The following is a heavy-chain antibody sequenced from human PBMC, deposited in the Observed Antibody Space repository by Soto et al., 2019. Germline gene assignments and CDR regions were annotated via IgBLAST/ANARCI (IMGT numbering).Heavy chain of an antibody. CDR1: GYSFTDYH. J-gene: IGHJ6*02. CDR3: ARGDSTDCSNGVCSFFYNHDMDV. V-gene: IGHV1-2*04. D-gene: IGHD2-8*01. Sequence: ASVKVSCKASGYSFTDYHIHWVRQAPGQGLEWLGRINPKSGGTSTAQKFQGWVTMTTDTSISTASMELTGLTSDDTAIYYCARGDSTDCSNGVCSFFYNHDMDVWGQGTTVTVSS. CDR2: INPKSGGT.